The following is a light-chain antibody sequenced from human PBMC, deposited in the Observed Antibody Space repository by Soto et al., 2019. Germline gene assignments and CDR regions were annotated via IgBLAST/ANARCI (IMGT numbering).Light chain of an antibody. CDR3: QSSDTSLSGSEI. J-gene: IGLJ2*01. CDR1: SSNIGAGYN. CDR2: GTT. Sequence: QSVLTQPPSVSGAPGRWVTISCTGSSSNIGAGYNVHWYQHLPGTAPKLLIFGTTNRPSGVPDRFSGSKSGSSAFLAITGLQAEDEADYYCQSSDTSLSGSEIFGGGTQLTVL. V-gene: IGLV1-40*01.